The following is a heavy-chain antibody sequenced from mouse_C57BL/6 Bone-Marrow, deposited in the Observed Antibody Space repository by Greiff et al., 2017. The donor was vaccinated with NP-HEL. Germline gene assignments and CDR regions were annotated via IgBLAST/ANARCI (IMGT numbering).Heavy chain of an antibody. D-gene: IGHD1-1*01. CDR1: GFTFSSYA. CDR3: AREHYGKGYYAMDY. J-gene: IGHJ4*01. CDR2: ISDGGSYT. Sequence: EVHLVESGGGLVKPGGSLKLSCAASGFTFSSYAMSWVRQTPEKRLEWVATISDGGSYTYYPDNVKGRFTISRDNAKNNLYLQMSHLKSEDTAMYYCAREHYGKGYYAMDYWGQGTSVTVSS. V-gene: IGHV5-4*01.